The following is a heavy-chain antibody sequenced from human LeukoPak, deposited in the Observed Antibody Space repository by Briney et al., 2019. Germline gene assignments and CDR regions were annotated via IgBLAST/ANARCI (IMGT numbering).Heavy chain of an antibody. CDR2: IYYSGST. Sequence: SETLSLTCTVSGGSISSYYWSWIRQPPGKGLEWIGYIYYSGSTNYNPSLKSRVTISVDTSKNQFSLKLSSVTAADTAVYYCAGTYSSSWYGYYFDYWGQGTLVTVSS. D-gene: IGHD6-13*01. J-gene: IGHJ4*02. CDR1: GGSISSYY. V-gene: IGHV4-59*12. CDR3: AGTYSSSWYGYYFDY.